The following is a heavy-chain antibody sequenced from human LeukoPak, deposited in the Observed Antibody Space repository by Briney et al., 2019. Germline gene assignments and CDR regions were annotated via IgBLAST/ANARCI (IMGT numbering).Heavy chain of an antibody. CDR1: GFTVSSNY. J-gene: IGHJ5*01. D-gene: IGHD6-13*01. Sequence: GGSLRLSCAASGFTVSSNYMSWVRQAPGKGREWVSVIHSGGSTYYADSVKGRFTISRDNSKNTLYLQMNSLRAEDTAVYYCARPGYSSSWYDCWGQGTLVTVSS. CDR2: IHSGGST. V-gene: IGHV3-66*01. CDR3: ARPGYSSSWYDC.